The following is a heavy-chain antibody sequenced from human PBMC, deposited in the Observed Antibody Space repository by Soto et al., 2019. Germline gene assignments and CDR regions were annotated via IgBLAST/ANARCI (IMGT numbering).Heavy chain of an antibody. J-gene: IGHJ4*02. D-gene: IGHD6-6*01. CDR3: ATQNPSEYSSFYFDY. CDR1: EFIVRSNY. Sequence: GGSLRLSCAAYEFIVRSNYLSWVRKAPGKGLEWVSVLYSGGSTYYADSVKGRFTISRDNSKNTLYLQMNSLSAEDTAVYYCATQNPSEYSSFYFDYWGQGT. V-gene: IGHV3-66*04. CDR2: LYSGGST.